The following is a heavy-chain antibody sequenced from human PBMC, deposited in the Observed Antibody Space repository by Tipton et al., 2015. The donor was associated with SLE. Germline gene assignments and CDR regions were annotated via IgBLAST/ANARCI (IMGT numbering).Heavy chain of an antibody. D-gene: IGHD6-19*01. V-gene: IGHV4-61*05. Sequence: TLSLTCTVSGGSISSSSYYWGWIRQPPGKGLEWIGYIYYSGSTNYNPSLESRVTISVDTSKNQFSLKLSSLTAADTAVYYCARGGAVGFDYWGQGTLVTVSS. J-gene: IGHJ4*02. CDR2: IYYSGST. CDR3: ARGGAVGFDY. CDR1: GGSISSSSYY.